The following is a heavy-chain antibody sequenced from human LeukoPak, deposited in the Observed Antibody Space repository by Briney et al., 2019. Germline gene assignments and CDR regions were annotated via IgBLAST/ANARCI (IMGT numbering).Heavy chain of an antibody. CDR2: INPNSGGT. D-gene: IGHD3-10*01. J-gene: IGHJ4*02. CDR3: ASGGSGSSLDY. V-gene: IGHV1-2*06. Sequence: GASVTVSFKSSGYTFTGYYMHWVRQAHGQGIEWMGRINPNSGGTNYAQKFQGRATMTRDTSISTAYMELSRLRSDDTAVYYCASGGSGSSLDYWGQGTLVTVSS. CDR1: GYTFTGYY.